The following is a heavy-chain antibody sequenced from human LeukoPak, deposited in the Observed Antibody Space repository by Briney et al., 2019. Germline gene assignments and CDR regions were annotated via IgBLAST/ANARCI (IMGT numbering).Heavy chain of an antibody. V-gene: IGHV4-39*01. D-gene: IGHD5-12*01. J-gene: IGHJ4*02. CDR3: ATTSGYA. CDR1: GGSISSSSYY. CDR2: IYHSGSS. Sequence: SETLSLTCTVSGGSISSSSYYWDWIRQPPGKGLEWIGSIYHSGSSYYTPSLKSRVTISVDTSKNQFSLKLSSVTAADTAVYYCATTSGYAWGQGTLVTVSS.